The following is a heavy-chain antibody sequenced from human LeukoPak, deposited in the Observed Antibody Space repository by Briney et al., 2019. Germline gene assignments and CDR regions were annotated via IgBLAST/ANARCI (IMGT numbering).Heavy chain of an antibody. CDR1: GFTFSSYW. V-gene: IGHV3-7*01. CDR2: INQDGSEK. Sequence: PGGSLRLSCAASGFTFSSYWMSWGRQAPGQGREWGANINQDGSEKYYVGSVKGRFTISRDNAKNSLYLQMNTLRAEDTAVYYCASPTIFGVVIYYWGQGTLVTVSS. J-gene: IGHJ4*02. CDR3: ASPTIFGVVIYY. D-gene: IGHD3-3*01.